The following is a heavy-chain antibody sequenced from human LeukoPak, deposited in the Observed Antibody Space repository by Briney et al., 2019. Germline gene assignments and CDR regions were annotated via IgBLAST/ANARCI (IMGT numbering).Heavy chain of an antibody. CDR1: GYTFTGYY. Sequence: ASVKVSCKASGYTFTGYYMRWVRQAPGQGLEWMGWINPNSGGTNYAQKFQGRVTMTRDTSISTAYMELSRLRSDDTAMYYCARVKRVGATTYYFDYWGQGTLVTVSS. CDR2: INPNSGGT. D-gene: IGHD1-26*01. CDR3: ARVKRVGATTYYFDY. V-gene: IGHV1-2*02. J-gene: IGHJ4*02.